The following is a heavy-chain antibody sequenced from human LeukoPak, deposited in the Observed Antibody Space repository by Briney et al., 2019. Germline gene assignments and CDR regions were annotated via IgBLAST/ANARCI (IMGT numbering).Heavy chain of an antibody. CDR2: INSGSSYI. D-gene: IGHD4-17*01. CDR3: ARNDYGDYRELYYFDY. CDR1: GFTFSSYA. J-gene: IGHJ4*02. V-gene: IGHV3-21*01. Sequence: GGSLRLSCAASGFTFSSYAMSWVRQAPGKGLEWVSSINSGSSYIYYTDSVKGRFTISRDNAQNSLYLQMSSLRAEDTAVYYCARNDYGDYRELYYFDYWGQGTLVTVSS.